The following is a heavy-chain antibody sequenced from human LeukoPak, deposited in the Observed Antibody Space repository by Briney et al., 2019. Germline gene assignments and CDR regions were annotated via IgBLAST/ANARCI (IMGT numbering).Heavy chain of an antibody. Sequence: GGSLRLSCAASGFTFSSYSMNWVRQAPGKGLEWVSYISSSSSTIYYADSVKGRFTISRDNAKNSLYLQMNSLRSDDTAVYYCARLGYCSGGSCYNFVVGYWGQGTLVTVSS. D-gene: IGHD2-15*01. CDR1: GFTFSSYS. CDR3: ARLGYCSGGSCYNFVVGY. V-gene: IGHV3-48*01. J-gene: IGHJ4*02. CDR2: ISSSSSTI.